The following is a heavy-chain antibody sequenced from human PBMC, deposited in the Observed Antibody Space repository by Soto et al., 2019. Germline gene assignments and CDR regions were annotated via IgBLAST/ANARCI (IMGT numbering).Heavy chain of an antibody. CDR1: GFTFSSYA. Sequence: GGSLRLSCAASGFTFSSYAMSWVRQAPGKGLEWVSAISGSGGSTYYADSVKGRFTISRDNSKNTLYLQMNSLRAEDTAVYYCAKPYYSDSSGYYPAPFYYYYGMDVWGQGTTVTVSS. CDR3: AKPYYSDSSGYYPAPFYYYYGMDV. D-gene: IGHD3-22*01. CDR2: ISGSGGST. V-gene: IGHV3-23*01. J-gene: IGHJ6*02.